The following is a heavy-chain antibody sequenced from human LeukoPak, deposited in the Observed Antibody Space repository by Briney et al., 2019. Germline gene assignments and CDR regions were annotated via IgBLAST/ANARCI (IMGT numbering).Heavy chain of an antibody. D-gene: IGHD6-6*01. CDR1: GGSFSGYY. Sequence: SETLSLTCVVYGGSFSGYYWSWIRQPPGKGLECIGEINHSGNTNYNPSLKSRVTISVDTSKKQFSLKLSSVTAADTAVYYCARSTSAARLIYFDYWGQGTLVTVSS. J-gene: IGHJ4*02. CDR2: INHSGNT. V-gene: IGHV4-34*01. CDR3: ARSTSAARLIYFDY.